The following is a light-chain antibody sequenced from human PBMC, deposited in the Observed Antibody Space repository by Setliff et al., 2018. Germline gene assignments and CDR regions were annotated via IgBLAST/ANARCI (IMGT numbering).Light chain of an antibody. V-gene: IGLV2-14*01. CDR2: EVS. CDR3: SSYTSSSTRV. J-gene: IGLJ1*01. Sequence: QSALTQPASVSGSPGQSITISCTGTSSDVGYYNYVSWYQQHPGKAPKLMIYEVSNRPSGFSNRFSGSKSGNTASLTISGLQAEDEADYYCSSYTSSSTRVFGTGTKVTVL. CDR1: SSDVGYYNY.